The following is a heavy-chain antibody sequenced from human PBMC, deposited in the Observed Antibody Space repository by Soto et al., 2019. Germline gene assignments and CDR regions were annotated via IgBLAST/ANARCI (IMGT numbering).Heavy chain of an antibody. J-gene: IGHJ4*02. V-gene: IGHV3-7*01. Sequence: EVQLVESGGGLVQPGGSLSLSCAASGFTFSNYWMTWVRQAPGKGLEWVANIKQDGSEKYYVDSVKGRSTISRDNAKNSVYLHMDSLRVEDTAVYYCARDEGGYYGSGSYGFDYWGQGSLVTVSS. CDR2: IKQDGSEK. CDR1: GFTFSNYW. D-gene: IGHD3-10*01. CDR3: ARDEGGYYGSGSYGFDY.